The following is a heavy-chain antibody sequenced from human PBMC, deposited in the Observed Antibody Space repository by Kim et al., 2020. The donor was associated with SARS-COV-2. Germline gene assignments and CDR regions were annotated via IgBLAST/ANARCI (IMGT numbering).Heavy chain of an antibody. Sequence: SETLSLTCTVSGGSISSYYWSWIRQPAGKGLEWIGRIYTSGSTNYNPSLKSRVTMSVDTSKNQFSLKLSSVTAADTAVYYCARSSPAGDYVGYFDYWGQGTLVTVSS. J-gene: IGHJ4*02. D-gene: IGHD4-17*01. CDR3: ARSSPAGDYVGYFDY. CDR1: GGSISSYY. CDR2: IYTSGST. V-gene: IGHV4-4*07.